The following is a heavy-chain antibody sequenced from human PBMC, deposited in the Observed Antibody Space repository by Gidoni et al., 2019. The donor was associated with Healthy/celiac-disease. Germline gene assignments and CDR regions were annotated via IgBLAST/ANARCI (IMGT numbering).Heavy chain of an antibody. CDR1: GGSISSGSYY. Sequence: QVQLQESGPGLVKPSQTLSLTCTVSGGSISSGSYYWSWIRQPAGKGLEWIGRIYTSGSTNYNPSLKSRVTISVDTSKNQFSLKLSSVTAADTAVYYCARCLSRARGGYFDLWGRGTLVTVSS. J-gene: IGHJ2*01. CDR2: IYTSGST. D-gene: IGHD3-16*01. CDR3: ARCLSRARGGYFDL. V-gene: IGHV4-61*02.